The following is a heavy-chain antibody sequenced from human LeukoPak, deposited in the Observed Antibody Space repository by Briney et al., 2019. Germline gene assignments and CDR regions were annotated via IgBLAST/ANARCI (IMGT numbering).Heavy chain of an antibody. J-gene: IGHJ3*02. D-gene: IGHD3-3*01. Sequence: GGSLRLSCAASGFTVSSNYMSWVRPAPGKGLEWVSVIYSGGSTYYADSVKGRFTISRDNSKNTLYLQMNSLRAEDPAVYYCARGGFFTIFGVVIKARGRGAFDIWGQGTMVTVSS. CDR2: IYSGGST. CDR1: GFTVSSNY. CDR3: ARGGFFTIFGVVIKARGRGAFDI. V-gene: IGHV3-66*01.